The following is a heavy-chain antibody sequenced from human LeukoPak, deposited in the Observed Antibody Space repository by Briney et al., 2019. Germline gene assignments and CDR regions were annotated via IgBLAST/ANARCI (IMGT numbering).Heavy chain of an antibody. V-gene: IGHV3-9*01. CDR1: GFTFDDYA. CDR2: ISWNSGSI. D-gene: IGHD5-12*01. CDR3: AKEMPIRGWLRSGSSPRFDY. Sequence: GGSLRLSCAASGFTFDDYAMHWVRQAPGKGLEWVSGISWNSGSIGYADSVKGRFTISRDNAKNSLYLQMNSLRAEDTALYYCAKEMPIRGWLRSGSSPRFDYWGQGTLVTVSS. J-gene: IGHJ4*02.